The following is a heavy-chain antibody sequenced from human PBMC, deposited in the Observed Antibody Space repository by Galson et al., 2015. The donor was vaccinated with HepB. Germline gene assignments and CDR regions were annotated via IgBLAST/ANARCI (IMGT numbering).Heavy chain of an antibody. Sequence: SLRLSCAASGFTFSSYGMHWVRQAPGKGLEWVAVIWYDGSNKYYVDSVKGRFTISRDNSKNTLYLQMNSLRAEDTAVYYCARDRHSEAADRGEWYYYYYYGMDVWGQGTTVTVS. CDR2: IWYDGSNK. CDR3: ARDRHSEAADRGEWYYYYYYGMDV. J-gene: IGHJ6*02. D-gene: IGHD3-3*01. CDR1: GFTFSSYG. V-gene: IGHV3-33*01.